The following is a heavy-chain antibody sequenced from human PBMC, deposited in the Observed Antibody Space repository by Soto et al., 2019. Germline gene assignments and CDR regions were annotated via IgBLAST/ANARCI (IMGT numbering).Heavy chain of an antibody. J-gene: IGHJ6*03. D-gene: IGHD6-19*01. CDR3: ARDQRSSGWNRNYYYYYMDV. Sequence: ASVKVSCKASGYTFTSYGISWVRQAPGQGLEWMGWISAYNGNTNYAQKFQGWVTMTRDTSISTAYMELSRLRSDDTAVYYCARDQRSSGWNRNYYYYYMDVWGKGTTVTVSS. V-gene: IGHV1-18*01. CDR1: GYTFTSYG. CDR2: ISAYNGNT.